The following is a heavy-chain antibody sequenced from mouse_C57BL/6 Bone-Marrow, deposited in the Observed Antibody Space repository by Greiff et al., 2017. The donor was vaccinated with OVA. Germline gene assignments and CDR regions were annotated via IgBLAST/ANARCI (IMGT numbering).Heavy chain of an antibody. J-gene: IGHJ1*03. D-gene: IGHD1-3*01. CDR3: ARFRITFWYFDV. CDR2: IDPSASYT. Sequence: QVQLQQPGAELVMPGASVKLSCKASGYTFTSYWMHWVKQRPGQGLEWIGEIDPSASYTNYTQKFKGKSTLTVDKSSSTAYMQLSSLTSEDSAVYYCARFRITFWYFDVWGTGTTVTVSS. V-gene: IGHV1-69*01. CDR1: GYTFTSYW.